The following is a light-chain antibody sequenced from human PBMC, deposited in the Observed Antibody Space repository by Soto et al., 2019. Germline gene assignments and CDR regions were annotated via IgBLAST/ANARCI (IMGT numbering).Light chain of an antibody. J-gene: IGLJ2*01. V-gene: IGLV1-44*01. Sequence: QSVLTQPPSASGTPGQRVTISCSGSSSNIGSNTVNWYQQLPGTAPKLLSYSNNQRPSGVPDRFSGSKSGTSASLAISGLQYEDEADYYCAAWDDSLMGVFGGGTKVTVL. CDR1: SSNIGSNT. CDR2: SNN. CDR3: AAWDDSLMGV.